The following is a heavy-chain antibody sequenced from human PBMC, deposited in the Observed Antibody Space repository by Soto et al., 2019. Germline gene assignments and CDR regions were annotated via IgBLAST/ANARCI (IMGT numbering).Heavy chain of an antibody. J-gene: IGHJ4*02. D-gene: IGHD4-17*01. CDR3: AKDYDDYGDFFFDY. CDR1: GFTFSSYA. V-gene: IGHV3-23*01. Sequence: GESLKISCAASGFTFSSYAMSWVRQAPGKGLEWVSAISGSGGSTYYADSVKGRFTISRDNSKNTLYLQMNSLRAEDTAVYYCAKDYDDYGDFFFDYWGQGTLVTVSS. CDR2: ISGSGGST.